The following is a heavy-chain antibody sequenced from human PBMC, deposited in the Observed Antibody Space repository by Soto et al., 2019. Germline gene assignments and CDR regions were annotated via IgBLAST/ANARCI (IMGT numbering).Heavy chain of an antibody. Sequence: QVQLVESGGGVVQPGRSLRLSCAASGFTFSSYAMHWVRQAPGKGLEWMAVISYDGSNKYYADSVKGRFTISRDNSKNTLYVQMNGLRAEVTAVYYCARDQGDSSGYSTPRFDYWGQGTLVTVSS. CDR3: ARDQGDSSGYSTPRFDY. J-gene: IGHJ4*02. CDR1: GFTFSSYA. V-gene: IGHV3-30-3*01. D-gene: IGHD3-22*01. CDR2: ISYDGSNK.